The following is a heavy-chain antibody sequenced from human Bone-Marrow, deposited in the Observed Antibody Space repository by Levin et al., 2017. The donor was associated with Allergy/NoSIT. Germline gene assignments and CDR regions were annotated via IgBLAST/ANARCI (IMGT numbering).Heavy chain of an antibody. Sequence: GESLKISCAVSGFTFSSYDFHWVRQVPGKGLEWVAVIWHDGTEKKYADAVKGRFTISRDKSKSSLDLQMDSLRVEDSAVYYCVRGLSDDDRRGYHALDIWGQGTTVTVSS. J-gene: IGHJ3*02. CDR2: IWHDGTEK. CDR1: GFTFSSYD. CDR3: VRGLSDDDRRGYHALDI. D-gene: IGHD3-22*01. V-gene: IGHV3-33*01.